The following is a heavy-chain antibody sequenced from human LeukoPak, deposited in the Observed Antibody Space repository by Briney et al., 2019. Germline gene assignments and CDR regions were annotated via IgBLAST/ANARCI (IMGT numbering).Heavy chain of an antibody. V-gene: IGHV3-30*02. Sequence: GGSLRLSCAASGFTFINHGIHWVRQSPGEGLEWVAFIRYDGTNEYYGDSVKGRFTISRDNSKSTVYLQMNSLRVEDTAIYYCVRYATVGSGFDVWGPGTLVTVSS. CDR2: IRYDGTNE. CDR1: GFTFINHG. CDR3: VRYATVGSGFDV. J-gene: IGHJ3*01. D-gene: IGHD6-19*01.